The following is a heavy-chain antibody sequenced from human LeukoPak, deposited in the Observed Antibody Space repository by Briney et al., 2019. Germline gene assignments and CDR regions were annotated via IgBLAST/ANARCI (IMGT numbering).Heavy chain of an antibody. Sequence: GASGKLSCKASGYTFTSYDINWVRQATGQGLEWMGWMNPNSDNTGYAQKFQGRVTMTRNTSISTAYMELSSLRSEDTAVYYGARVEIRWWFETWGQGNLVTVSS. D-gene: IGHD4-23*01. V-gene: IGHV1-8*01. CDR1: GYTFTSYD. CDR2: MNPNSDNT. J-gene: IGHJ5*02. CDR3: ARVEIRWWFET.